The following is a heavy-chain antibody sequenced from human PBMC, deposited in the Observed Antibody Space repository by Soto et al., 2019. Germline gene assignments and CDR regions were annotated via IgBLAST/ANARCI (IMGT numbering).Heavy chain of an antibody. Sequence: SETLSLTCTVSGGSISSGGYYWSWIRQHPGKGLEWIGYIYYSGSTYYNPSLKSRVTISVDTSKNQFSLKLSSVTAADTAVYYCARDSTATEPIDAFDIWGQGTMVTVS. CDR2: IYYSGST. CDR1: GGSISSGGYY. CDR3: ARDSTATEPIDAFDI. V-gene: IGHV4-31*03. D-gene: IGHD2-21*02. J-gene: IGHJ3*02.